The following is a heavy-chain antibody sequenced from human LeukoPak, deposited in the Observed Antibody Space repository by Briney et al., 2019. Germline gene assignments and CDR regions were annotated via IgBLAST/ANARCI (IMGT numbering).Heavy chain of an antibody. D-gene: IGHD6-19*01. CDR3: AKVAVAGIDSDY. CDR2: ISYDGSNK. V-gene: IGHV3-30*18. Sequence: PGRSLRLSCAASGFTFSSYGMHWVRQAPGKGLEWVAVISYDGSNKYYADSVKGRFTISRDNSKNTLYLQMNSLRAEDTAVHYCAKVAVAGIDSDYWGQGTLVTVSS. J-gene: IGHJ4*02. CDR1: GFTFSSYG.